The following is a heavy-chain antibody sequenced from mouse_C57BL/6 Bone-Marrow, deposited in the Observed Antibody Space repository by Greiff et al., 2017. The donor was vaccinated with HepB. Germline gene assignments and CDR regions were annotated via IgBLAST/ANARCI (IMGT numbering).Heavy chain of an antibody. D-gene: IGHD1-3*01. CDR2: ISNLAYSI. Sequence: EVKLQESGGGLVQPGGSLKLSCAASGFTFSDYGMAWVRQAPRKGPEWVAFISNLAYSIYYADTVTGRFTISRENAKNTLYLEMSSLRSEDTAMYYCARRGGLRHYAMDYWGQGTSVTVSS. CDR1: GFTFSDYG. CDR3: ARRGGLRHYAMDY. J-gene: IGHJ4*01. V-gene: IGHV5-15*01.